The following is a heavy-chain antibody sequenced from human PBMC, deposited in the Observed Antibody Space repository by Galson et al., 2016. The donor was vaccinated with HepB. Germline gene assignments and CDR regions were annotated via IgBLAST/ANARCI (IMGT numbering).Heavy chain of an antibody. J-gene: IGHJ5*02. V-gene: IGHV1-18*01. Sequence: SVKVSCKGSGYTFTSFGISWVRQAPGQGLEWMGWISGHSGYINYPQKFQGRVTMTTDTSTTTAYMELRNLRSDDTAVYYCAKDSAAAAGTFDPWGQGTLVTVSS. CDR2: ISGHSGYI. CDR3: AKDSAAAAGTFDP. CDR1: GYTFTSFG. D-gene: IGHD6-13*01.